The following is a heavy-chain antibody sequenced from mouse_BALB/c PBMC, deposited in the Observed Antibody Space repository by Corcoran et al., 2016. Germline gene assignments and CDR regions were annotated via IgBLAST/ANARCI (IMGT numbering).Heavy chain of an antibody. V-gene: IGHV1S135*01. D-gene: IGHD2-1*01. Sequence: EIQLQQSGPELVKPGASVKVSCKASGYAFTSYNMYWVKQSHGKSLEWIGYIDPYNGDTSYNQKFKGKATLTVDKSSSTAYMHLNSLTSEDSAVYYCANGNYVYYAMDYWGQGTSVTVSS. CDR1: GYAFTSYN. CDR2: IDPYNGDT. J-gene: IGHJ4*01. CDR3: ANGNYVYYAMDY.